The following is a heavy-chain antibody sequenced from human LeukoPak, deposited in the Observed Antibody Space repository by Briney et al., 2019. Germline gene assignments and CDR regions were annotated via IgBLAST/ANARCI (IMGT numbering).Heavy chain of an antibody. CDR1: GVTFSSYW. J-gene: IGHJ4*02. D-gene: IGHD5-12*01. V-gene: IGHV3-74*01. CDR3: ARGYGGYQDY. Sequence: QPGGSLRLSCAASGVTFSSYWMHLVRQAPGKGLVWVSRIGSDGSSTNYADSVKGRFTISRDNAKNTLYLQMNSLRAEDTAVYYCARGYGGYQDYWGQGTLVTVSS. CDR2: IGSDGSST.